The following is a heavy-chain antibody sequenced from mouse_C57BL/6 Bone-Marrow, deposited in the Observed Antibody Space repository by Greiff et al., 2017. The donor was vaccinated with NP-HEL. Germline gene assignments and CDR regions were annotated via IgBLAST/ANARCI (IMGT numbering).Heavy chain of an antibody. CDR2: IDPSDSYT. D-gene: IGHD4-1*01. CDR3: ARTGTRAMDY. V-gene: IGHV1-69*01. CDR1: GYTFTSYW. Sequence: QVQLQQPGAELVMPGASVKLSCKASGYTFTSYWMHWVKQRPGQGLEWIGEIDPSDSYTNYNQKLKGKSTLTVDKSSSTAYMQLSSLTSEDSAVYYCARTGTRAMDYWGQGTSVTVSS. J-gene: IGHJ4*01.